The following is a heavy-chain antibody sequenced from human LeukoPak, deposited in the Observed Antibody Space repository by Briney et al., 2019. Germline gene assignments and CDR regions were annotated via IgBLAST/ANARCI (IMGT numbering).Heavy chain of an antibody. J-gene: IGHJ6*02. CDR2: INPNSGGT. CDR3: ARVQGTYGDYVRYYYYYGMDV. V-gene: IGHV1-2*02. Sequence: ASVKVSCKASGYTFTGYYMHWVRQAPGQGLEWMGWINPNSGGTNYAQEFQGRVTMTRDTSISTAYMELSRLRSDDTAVYYCARVQGTYGDYVRYYYYYGMDVWGQGTTVTVSS. D-gene: IGHD4-17*01. CDR1: GYTFTGYY.